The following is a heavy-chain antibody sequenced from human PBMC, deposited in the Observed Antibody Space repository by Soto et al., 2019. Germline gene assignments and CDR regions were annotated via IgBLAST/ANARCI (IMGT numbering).Heavy chain of an antibody. J-gene: IGHJ5*02. CDR2: ISAYNGNT. CDR1: GYTFTSYG. CDR3: ARVKLRFLEWLPQNWFDP. Sequence: GASVKVSCKASGYTFTSYGISWVRQAPGQGLEWMGWISAYNGNTNYAQKLQGRVTMTTDTSTSTAYMELRSLRSDDTAVYYCARVKLRFLEWLPQNWFDPWGQGTLVTVSS. V-gene: IGHV1-18*01. D-gene: IGHD3-3*01.